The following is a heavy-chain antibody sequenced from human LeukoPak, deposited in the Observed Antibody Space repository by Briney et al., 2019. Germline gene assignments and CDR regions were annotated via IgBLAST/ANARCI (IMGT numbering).Heavy chain of an antibody. V-gene: IGHV3-7*01. CDR1: GFTFRKRW. CDR3: ARGHLAPYED. CDR2: IKEDGSEK. D-gene: IGHD3-22*01. Sequence: GGSLRLSCAASGFTFRKRWMSWVRQAPGKGLEWVANIKEDGSEKYYVDSVKGRFTISRDNAKNSLYLQMNSLRAEDAAVYYCARGHLAPYEDWGQGTLVTVSS. J-gene: IGHJ4*02.